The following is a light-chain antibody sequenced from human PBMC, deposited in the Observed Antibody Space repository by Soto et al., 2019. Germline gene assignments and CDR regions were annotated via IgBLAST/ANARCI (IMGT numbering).Light chain of an antibody. CDR1: QSVSSN. CDR3: QQYNNWPL. CDR2: GAS. Sequence: EIVMTQSPATLSVSPGERATLSCRASQSVSSNLAWYQQKPGQAPRLLIYGASTRATGIPDRFSGSGSGTEFTLTISSLLSEDFAVYYCQQYNNWPLFGQGTKVEIK. J-gene: IGKJ1*01. V-gene: IGKV3-15*01.